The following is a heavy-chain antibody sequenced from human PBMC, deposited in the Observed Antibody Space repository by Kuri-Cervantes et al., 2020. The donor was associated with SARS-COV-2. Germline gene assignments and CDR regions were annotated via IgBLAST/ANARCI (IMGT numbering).Heavy chain of an antibody. Sequence: GESLRLSCAASGFTFSSYAIHWVRQPPGKGLEWVAVISYDGSSKYYADSVKGRSTISRDNSKNTLYMQMNSLRAEDTAVYHCAGGYSGGYSSWFDPWGQGTLVTVSS. V-gene: IGHV3-30-3*01. CDR2: ISYDGSSK. D-gene: IGHD1-26*01. CDR3: AGGYSGGYSSWFDP. CDR1: GFTFSSYA. J-gene: IGHJ5*02.